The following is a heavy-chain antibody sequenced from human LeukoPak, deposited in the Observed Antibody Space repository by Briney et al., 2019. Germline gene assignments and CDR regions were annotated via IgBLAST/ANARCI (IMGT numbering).Heavy chain of an antibody. V-gene: IGHV3-33*06. CDR3: AKDSAGGLGTNFDY. Sequence: GGSLRLSCAASGFTFSTSGMHWVRQAPGKGLEWVAVIWYDGSYKYYADSVKGRFTISGDSSKDTLYLQMNSLRDEDTAVYYCAKDSAGGLGTNFDYWGQGTLVTVSS. D-gene: IGHD7-27*01. CDR1: GFTFSTSG. CDR2: IWYDGSYK. J-gene: IGHJ4*02.